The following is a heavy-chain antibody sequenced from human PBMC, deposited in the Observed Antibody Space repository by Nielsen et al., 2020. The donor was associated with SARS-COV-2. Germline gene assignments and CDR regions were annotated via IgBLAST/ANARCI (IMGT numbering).Heavy chain of an antibody. D-gene: IGHD2-15*01. CDR3: APTVAAPTFF. CDR2: INDDGSST. CDR1: GFSFSSYG. V-gene: IGHV3-74*01. Sequence: GESLKISCAASGFSFSSYGMHWVRQAPGKGLVWVSRINDDGSSTVYADSVKGRFTISRDNAKSTLYLQMNSLRAEDTAVYYCAPTVAAPTFFWGQGTLVTVSS. J-gene: IGHJ4*02.